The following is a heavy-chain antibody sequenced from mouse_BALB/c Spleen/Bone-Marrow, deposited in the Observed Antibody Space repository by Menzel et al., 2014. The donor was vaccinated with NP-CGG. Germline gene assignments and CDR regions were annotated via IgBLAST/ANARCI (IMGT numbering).Heavy chain of an antibody. J-gene: IGHJ4*01. D-gene: IGHD1-2*01. CDR3: ARHYGYGAMDY. Sequence: EVKVEESGGGLVKPGGSLKLSCAASGFAFSSYDMSWVRQTPEKRLEWVAYISGGGGSTYYPDTVKGRFTISRDNAKNTLYLQMSSLKSEDTAMYYCARHYGYGAMDYWGQGTSVTVSS. CDR2: ISGGGGST. V-gene: IGHV5-12-1*01. CDR1: GFAFSSYD.